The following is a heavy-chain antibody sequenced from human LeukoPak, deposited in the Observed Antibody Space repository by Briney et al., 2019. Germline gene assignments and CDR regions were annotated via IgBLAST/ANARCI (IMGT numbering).Heavy chain of an antibody. CDR2: IYPGDSDT. CDR3: ARREVGPTLPDY. CDR1: GYSFTNYW. V-gene: IGHV5-51*01. D-gene: IGHD1-26*01. Sequence: GESLKISCKGSGYSFTNYWIGWVRQMPGKGQVWMGIIYPGDSDTRYSPSFQGQVTILVDKSISTAYPQWSSLKASDTAMYYCARREVGPTLPDYWGRGTLVTVSS. J-gene: IGHJ4*02.